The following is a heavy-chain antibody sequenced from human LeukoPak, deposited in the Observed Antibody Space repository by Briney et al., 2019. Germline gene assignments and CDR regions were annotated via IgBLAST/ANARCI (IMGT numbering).Heavy chain of an antibody. V-gene: IGHV3-23*01. CDR2: ISGSVGST. D-gene: IGHD2-2*01. CDR1: GFTFSGYA. CDR3: AKDPLGYCSSTSCFFDY. Sequence: GGYLRLSCAASGFTFSGYAMSWVRQAPGKGLEWVSAISGSVGSTYYADSVKGRFTISRDKSTTTLYLRIHSLRAEDTAVYYCAKDPLGYCSSTSCFFDYWGQGTLVTVSS. J-gene: IGHJ4*02.